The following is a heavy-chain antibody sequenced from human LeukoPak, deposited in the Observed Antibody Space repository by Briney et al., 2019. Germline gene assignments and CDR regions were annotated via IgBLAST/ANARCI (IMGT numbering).Heavy chain of an antibody. CDR1: GFTYGDYA. V-gene: IGHV3-49*03. J-gene: IGHJ4*02. Sequence: PGGSLRLSCTASGFTYGDYAMSWFRQAPGKGLEGVGFIRSKAYGGPTEYAASVKGRFTISRDDSKSIAYLQMNSLKTEDTAVYYCTTLGRDWLLSQSDYWGQGSLVTVSS. D-gene: IGHD3-9*01. CDR3: TTLGRDWLLSQSDY. CDR2: IRSKAYGGPT.